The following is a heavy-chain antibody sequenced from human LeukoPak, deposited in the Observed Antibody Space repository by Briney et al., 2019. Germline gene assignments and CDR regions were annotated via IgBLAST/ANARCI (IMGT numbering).Heavy chain of an antibody. D-gene: IGHD4-23*01. CDR2: ISGSGGST. V-gene: IGHV3-23*01. CDR3: AKNDYGGLDAFDI. J-gene: IGHJ3*02. Sequence: GGSLRLSCAASGFTFRSYAMSWVRQAPGKGLEWVSGISGSGGSTYYADSVKGRFTISRDNFKNTLYLQMNSLRAEDTAVYYCAKNDYGGLDAFDIWARGQWSPSLQ. CDR1: GFTFRSYA.